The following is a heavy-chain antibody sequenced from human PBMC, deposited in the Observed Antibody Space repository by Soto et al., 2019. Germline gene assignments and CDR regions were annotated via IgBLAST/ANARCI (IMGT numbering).Heavy chain of an antibody. J-gene: IGHJ6*02. Sequence: GGSLRLSCAASGFTFSSYGMHWVRQAPGKGLEWVAVISYDGSNKYYADAVKGRFTISRDNSKNTLYLQMNSLRAEDTALYYCAKDGGDCSSSSCPGGVGHYYGTDVWGQGTTVTVSS. CDR3: AKDGGDCSSSSCPGGVGHYYGTDV. CDR1: GFTFSSYG. D-gene: IGHD2-2*01. CDR2: ISYDGSNK. V-gene: IGHV3-30*18.